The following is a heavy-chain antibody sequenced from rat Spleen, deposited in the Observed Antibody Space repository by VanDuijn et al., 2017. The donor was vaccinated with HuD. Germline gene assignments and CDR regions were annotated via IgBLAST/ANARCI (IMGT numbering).Heavy chain of an antibody. J-gene: IGHJ3*01. V-gene: IGHV2-6*01. CDR3: TRGSLPGFNSHWFLS. CDR1: GLSLTSHH. D-gene: IGHD1-4*01. CDR2: ISTGGNT. Sequence: QVQLKESGPGLVQPSQTLSLTCTVSGLSLTSHHVSWVRRPPGKGLEWIAAISTGGNTYYNSALSSRLSISRDTSKSQVFLKVDSLQTEDPVTYFCTRGSLPGFNSHWFLSWGQGTLVTVSS.